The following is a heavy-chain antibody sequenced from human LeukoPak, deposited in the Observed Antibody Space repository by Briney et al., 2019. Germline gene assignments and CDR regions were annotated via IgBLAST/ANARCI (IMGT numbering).Heavy chain of an antibody. CDR2: ICSSSGYI. V-gene: IGHV3-21*01. D-gene: IGHD2-2*01. J-gene: IGHJ3*02. CDR1: GFTFSSYA. Sequence: PGGSLRLSCAASGFTFSSYAMHWVREAPGRGLEWVSSICSSSGYIYYADSVKGRFTISRHNAKNSLYLPMNSLTAQDTAVYYCARDLGGYCSSTSCYRDAFDIWGQGTMVPVSS. CDR3: ARDLGGYCSSTSCYRDAFDI.